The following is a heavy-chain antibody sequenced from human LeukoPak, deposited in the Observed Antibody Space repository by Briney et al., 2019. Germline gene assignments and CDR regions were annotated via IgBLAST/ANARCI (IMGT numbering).Heavy chain of an antibody. D-gene: IGHD2-15*01. Sequence: SSETLSLTCTVSGGSISSYYWSWIRQPPGKGLEWIGYIYYTGSTNYNPSLESRVTISVDTSKNQFSLKLSSVTAADTAVYYCARHVVVADTWVFAPWSQGTLVTVSS. CDR1: GGSISSYY. CDR2: IYYTGST. CDR3: ARHVVVADTWVFAP. V-gene: IGHV4-59*08. J-gene: IGHJ5*02.